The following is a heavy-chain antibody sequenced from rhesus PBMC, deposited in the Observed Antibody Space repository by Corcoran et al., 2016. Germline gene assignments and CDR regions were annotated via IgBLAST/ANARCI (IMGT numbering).Heavy chain of an antibody. CDR1: GFPFVDYA. J-gene: IGHJ4*01. Sequence: EVQLVESGGGVVQPGGYLRLSCEASGFPFVDYAMHWVRQAQGKGLEWVSGISWSGGSTYYADSVKGRFTISRDNAKNSLYLQMGSLRAEDTALYYCARDEGIAAAGYFDYWGQGVLVTVSS. V-gene: IGHV3-201*01. D-gene: IGHD6-31*01. CDR3: ARDEGIAAAGYFDY. CDR2: ISWSGGST.